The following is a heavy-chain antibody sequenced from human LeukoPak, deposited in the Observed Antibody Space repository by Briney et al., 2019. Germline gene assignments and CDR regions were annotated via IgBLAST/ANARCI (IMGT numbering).Heavy chain of an antibody. CDR2: IFYSGST. CDR1: GDSIGSSSYY. J-gene: IGHJ5*01. CDR3: ARQVAIVEPTDPNWFDS. V-gene: IGHV4-39*07. D-gene: IGHD1-26*01. Sequence: PETLSLTCNVSGDSIGSSSYYWGWIRQTPEKGLEWIGSIFYSGSTYYTPSLKSRFTMSLDTSKNQFSLRLTSVTAADTAVYYCARQVAIVEPTDPNWFDSWGQGTLVTVSS.